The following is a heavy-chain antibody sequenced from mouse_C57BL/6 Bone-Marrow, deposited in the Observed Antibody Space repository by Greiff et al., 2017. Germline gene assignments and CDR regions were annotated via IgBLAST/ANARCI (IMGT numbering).Heavy chain of an antibody. CDR3: ARPYDYDKRAWFAY. CDR2: ISSGSSTS. Sequence: EVMLVESGGGLVKPGGSLKLSCAASGFTFSDYGMHWVRQAPEKGLEWVAYISSGSSTSYYADTVKGRITISRDNAKKTLFLQMTSLRTEDTAMYYWARPYDYDKRAWFAYWGQGTLVTVSA. V-gene: IGHV5-17*01. J-gene: IGHJ3*01. D-gene: IGHD2-4*01. CDR1: GFTFSDYG.